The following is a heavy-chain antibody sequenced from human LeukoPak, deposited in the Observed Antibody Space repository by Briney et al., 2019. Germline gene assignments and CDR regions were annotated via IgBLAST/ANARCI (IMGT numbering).Heavy chain of an antibody. J-gene: IGHJ4*02. CDR3: AREVAQGRYSNFDY. V-gene: IGHV4-4*07. CDR2: IYTSGST. CDR1: GGSISSYY. Sequence: SETLSLTCTVSGGSISSYYWSWIRQPAGKGLEWIGRIYTSGSTNYNPSLKNRVTMSVDTSKNQFSLKLSSVTAADTAVYYCAREVAQGRYSNFDYWGQGTLVTVSS. D-gene: IGHD5-18*01.